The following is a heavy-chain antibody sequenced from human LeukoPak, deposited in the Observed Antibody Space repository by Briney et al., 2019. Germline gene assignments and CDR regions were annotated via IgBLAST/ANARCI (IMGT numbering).Heavy chain of an antibody. CDR3: ARDQEHCSGTSCYPYWYDS. CDR2: MFYSGNT. D-gene: IGHD2-2*01. Sequence: PSETLSLTCSVSGYSISNGYYWGWIRQPPGKGLEWIGRMFYSGNTDYNPSLKSRLTMSIDTSKNQFSLKLSSVTAADTAVYFCARDQEHCSGTSCYPYWYDSWGQGTLVTVSS. J-gene: IGHJ5*01. CDR1: GYSISNGYY. V-gene: IGHV4-38-2*02.